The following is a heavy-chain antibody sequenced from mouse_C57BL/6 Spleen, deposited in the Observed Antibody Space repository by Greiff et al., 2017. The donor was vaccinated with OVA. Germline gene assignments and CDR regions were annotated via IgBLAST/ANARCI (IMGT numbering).Heavy chain of an antibody. V-gene: IGHV5-9*01. Sequence: EVQLVESGGGLVKPGGSLKLSCAASGFTFSSYTMSWVRQTPEKRLEWVATISGGGGNTYYPDSVKGRFTISRDNAKNTLYLQMSSLRSEDTALYYCASPYYGSSTWFAYWGQGTLVTVSA. D-gene: IGHD1-1*01. CDR2: ISGGGGNT. CDR3: ASPYYGSSTWFAY. J-gene: IGHJ3*01. CDR1: GFTFSSYT.